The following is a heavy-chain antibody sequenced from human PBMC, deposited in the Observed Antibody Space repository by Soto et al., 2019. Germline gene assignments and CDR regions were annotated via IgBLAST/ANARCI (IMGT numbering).Heavy chain of an antibody. CDR3: ASRIAVAGLYYFDY. V-gene: IGHV4-30-4*01. Sequence: SETLSLTCTVSGGSISSGDYYGIWIRQPPGKVLEWIGYIYYSGSTYYNPSLKSRVTISVDTSKNQFSLKLSSVTAADTAVYYCASRIAVAGLYYFDYWGQGTLVTVSS. CDR1: GGSISSGDYY. J-gene: IGHJ4*02. CDR2: IYYSGST. D-gene: IGHD6-19*01.